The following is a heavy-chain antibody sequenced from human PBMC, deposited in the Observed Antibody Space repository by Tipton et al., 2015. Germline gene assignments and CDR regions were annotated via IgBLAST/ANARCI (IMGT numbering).Heavy chain of an antibody. D-gene: IGHD3-9*01. Sequence: TLSLTCAVSGESSSKYYWSWIRQSPGKGLEWIGEINDSGKSNYNPSLKSRVTISVDTSKNQFSLKLTSVTAADTAVYYCACQDYDSLTRDYQTVDYWGQGTLVTVSS. J-gene: IGHJ4*02. CDR1: GESSSKYY. V-gene: IGHV4-34*01. CDR2: INDSGKS. CDR3: ACQDYDSLTRDYQTVDY.